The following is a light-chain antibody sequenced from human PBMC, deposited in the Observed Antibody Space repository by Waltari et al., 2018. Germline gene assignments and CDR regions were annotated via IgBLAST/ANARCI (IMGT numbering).Light chain of an antibody. Sequence: QSALTQPASVSGSPGQPLTISCPGTSSDVGSYNLVSWYQQHPGKAPKLMIYAVSKRPSGVSNRFSGSKSGNTASLTISGLQAEDEADYYCCSYAGSSTFVVFGGGTKLTVL. CDR2: AVS. V-gene: IGLV2-23*02. CDR3: CSYAGSSTFVV. J-gene: IGLJ2*01. CDR1: SSDVGSYNL.